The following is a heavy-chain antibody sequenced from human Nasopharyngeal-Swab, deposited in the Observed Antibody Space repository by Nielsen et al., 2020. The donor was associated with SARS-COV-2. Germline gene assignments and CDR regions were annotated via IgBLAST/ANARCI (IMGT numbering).Heavy chain of an antibody. J-gene: IGHJ5*02. D-gene: IGHD3-10*01. CDR1: GGSTSSYY. CDR2: IYYSGST. Sequence: SETLSLTCTVSGGSTSSYYWSWIRQPPGKGLEWIGYIYYSGSTNYNPSLKSRVTISVDTSKKQFSLKLSSVTAADTAVYYCASSESLNWFDPWGQGTLVTVSS. V-gene: IGHV4-59*01. CDR3: ASSESLNWFDP.